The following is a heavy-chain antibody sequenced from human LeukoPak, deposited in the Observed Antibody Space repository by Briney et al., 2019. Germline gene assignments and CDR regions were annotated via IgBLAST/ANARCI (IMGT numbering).Heavy chain of an antibody. Sequence: SEALSLTCTVSGVSISSYYWSWLRQPPGKGREWIGYIYYSGSTNYNPSLKSRATISVDTSKNQFSLKLSSATAADTAVYYCAREVEMATGSWAEAYYFDYWGQGTLVTVSS. CDR1: GVSISSYY. D-gene: IGHD5-24*01. V-gene: IGHV4-59*01. CDR2: IYYSGST. J-gene: IGHJ4*02. CDR3: AREVEMATGSWAEAYYFDY.